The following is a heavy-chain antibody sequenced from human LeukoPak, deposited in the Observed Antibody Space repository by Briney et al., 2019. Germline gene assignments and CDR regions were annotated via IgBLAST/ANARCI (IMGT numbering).Heavy chain of an antibody. Sequence: QPGGSLRLSCAASGFTFSSYAMHWVRQAPGKGLEWVAVISYDGSNKYYADSVKGRFTISRDNSKNTLYLQMNSLRAEDTAVYYCVKADSGYDLLFDYWGQGTLVTVSS. CDR2: ISYDGSNK. J-gene: IGHJ4*02. V-gene: IGHV3-30-3*01. CDR3: VKADSGYDLLFDY. D-gene: IGHD5-12*01. CDR1: GFTFSSYA.